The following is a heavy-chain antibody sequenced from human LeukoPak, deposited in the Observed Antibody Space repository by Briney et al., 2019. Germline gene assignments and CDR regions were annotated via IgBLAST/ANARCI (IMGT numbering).Heavy chain of an antibody. CDR1: GLTFSSYG. CDR3: ARAPPITIYSSSWYRYYYGMDV. D-gene: IGHD6-13*01. J-gene: IGHJ6*02. V-gene: IGHV3-33*01. CDR2: IWYDGSNK. Sequence: PGRSLRLSCAASGLTFSSYGMHWVRQAPGKGLEWVAVIWYDGSNKYYADSVEGRFTISRDNSKNTLYLQMNSLRAEDTAVYYCARAPPITIYSSSWYRYYYGMDVWGQGTTVTVSS.